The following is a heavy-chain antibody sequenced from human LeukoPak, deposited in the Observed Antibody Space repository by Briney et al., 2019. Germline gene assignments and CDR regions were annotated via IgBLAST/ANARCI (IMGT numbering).Heavy chain of an antibody. CDR1: GFTFSSYG. CDR2: ISYDGSNK. D-gene: IGHD2-21*02. V-gene: IGHV3-30*19. J-gene: IGHJ6*02. Sequence: QVQLVESGGGVVQPGRSLRLSCAASGFTFSSYGMHWVRQAPGKGLEWVTIISYDGSNKYYADSVKGRFTISRDNSKNTLYLQMNSLRVEDTAVYYCARSPQPYCGGDCYLGVWGQGTTVTVSS. CDR3: ARSPQPYCGGDCYLGV.